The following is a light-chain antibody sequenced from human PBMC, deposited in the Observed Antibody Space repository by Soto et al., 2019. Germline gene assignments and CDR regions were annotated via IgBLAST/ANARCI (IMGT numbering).Light chain of an antibody. Sequence: EVMLTQSPGTLSLSPGERATLSCRASQSVSSNYLAWYQQKSGQAPRLLIYGASNRATGIPDRFSGSGSGTDFTLTIRRLEPEDFAVYCCKQYHTSPRTFGQGTKVEFK. CDR3: KQYHTSPRT. V-gene: IGKV3-20*01. J-gene: IGKJ1*01. CDR1: QSVSSNY. CDR2: GAS.